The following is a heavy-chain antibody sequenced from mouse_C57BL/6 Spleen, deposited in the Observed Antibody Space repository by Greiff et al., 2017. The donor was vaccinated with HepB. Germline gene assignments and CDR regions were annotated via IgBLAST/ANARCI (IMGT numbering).Heavy chain of an antibody. CDR1: GFTFSDYG. CDR2: ISSGSSTI. CDR3: SRRHSNFYFDY. J-gene: IGHJ2*01. D-gene: IGHD2-5*01. V-gene: IGHV5-17*01. Sequence: EVKLVESGGGLVKPGGSLKLSCAASGFTFSDYGMHWVRQAPEKGLEWVAYISSGSSTIYYEDTVKGRFNISRDNAKTTLFLQMTSLRSEDTAMYYCSRRHSNFYFDYWGQGTTLTVSS.